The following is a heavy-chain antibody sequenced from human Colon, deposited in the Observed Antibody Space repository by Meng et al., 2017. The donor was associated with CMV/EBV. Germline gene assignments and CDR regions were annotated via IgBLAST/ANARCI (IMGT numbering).Heavy chain of an antibody. D-gene: IGHD6-13*01. CDR3: TRTDIATPGDY. CDR1: GFIFSDYW. V-gene: IGHV3-74*01. CDR2: VNREGSNT. Sequence: GESLKISCATSGFIFSDYWMHWVRQVPGKGLVWVSSVNREGSNTNYADSVKGRFTISRDNARNTLYLQMNSLRVEDTAVYYCTRTDIATPGDYWGQGTLVTVSS. J-gene: IGHJ4*02.